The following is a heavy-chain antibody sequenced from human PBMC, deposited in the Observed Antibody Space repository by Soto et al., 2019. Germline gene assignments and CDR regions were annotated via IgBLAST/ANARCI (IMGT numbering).Heavy chain of an antibody. J-gene: IGHJ3*02. D-gene: IGHD3-3*01. CDR2: INPATGAA. CDR1: GYPVTAYY. V-gene: IGHV1-2*02. Sequence: QLHLVQSGAVVKKPGASVTVSCSASGYPVTAYYMHWVRQAPGRGLEWMGGINPATGAAKYTQTFQGRGTLARDPFTRTVFLELGGLTFGDTAVFYCARGGGVGVAGSAAFDMWGQGTLVTVSS. CDR3: ARGGGVGVAGSAAFDM.